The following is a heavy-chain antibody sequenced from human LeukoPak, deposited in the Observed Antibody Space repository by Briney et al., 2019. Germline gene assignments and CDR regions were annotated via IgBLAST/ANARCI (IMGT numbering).Heavy chain of an antibody. CDR3: AKSGDSSGYYFYYFDN. CDR2: ISSNGGST. V-gene: IGHV3-64*04. D-gene: IGHD3-22*01. Sequence: PGGSLRLSCSASGFTFSSYAMHWVRQAPGKGLEHVSAISSNGGSTYYADSVKGRFTISRDNSKNTLYLQMDSLRAEDTAVYYCAKSGDSSGYYFYYFDNWGQGTLVTVSS. CDR1: GFTFSSYA. J-gene: IGHJ4*02.